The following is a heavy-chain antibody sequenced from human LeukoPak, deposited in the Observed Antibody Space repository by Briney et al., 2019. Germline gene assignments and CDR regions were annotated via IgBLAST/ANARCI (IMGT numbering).Heavy chain of an antibody. CDR1: GFTFSSYE. J-gene: IGHJ4*02. CDR2: ISSSGSTI. Sequence: PGGSLRLSCAASGFTFSSYEMNWVRQAPGKGLEWVSYISSSGSTIYYADSVNGRFTISRDNAKTSLYLQMNSLRAEDTAVYYCAGGMASQEPIYYDSSGEIDYWGQGTLVTVSS. V-gene: IGHV3-48*03. CDR3: AGGMASQEPIYYDSSGEIDY. D-gene: IGHD3-22*01.